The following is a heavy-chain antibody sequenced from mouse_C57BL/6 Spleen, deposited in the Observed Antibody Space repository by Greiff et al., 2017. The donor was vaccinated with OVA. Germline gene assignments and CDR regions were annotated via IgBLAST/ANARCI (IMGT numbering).Heavy chain of an antibody. J-gene: IGHJ4*01. CDR1: GYTFTSYW. CDR3: ARQGYYGSSSGAMDY. V-gene: IGHV1-52*01. D-gene: IGHD1-1*01. Sequence: QVQLKQPGAELVRPGSSVKLSCKASGYTFTSYWMHWVKQRPIQGLEWIGNIDPSDSETHYNQKFKDKATLTVDKSSSTAYMQLSSLTSEDSAVYYCARQGYYGSSSGAMDYWGQGTSVTVSS. CDR2: IDPSDSET.